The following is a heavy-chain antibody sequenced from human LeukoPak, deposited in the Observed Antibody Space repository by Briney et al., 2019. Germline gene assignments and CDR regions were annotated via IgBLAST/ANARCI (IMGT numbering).Heavy chain of an antibody. Sequence: GGSLRLSCAASGSTFSSYAMSWVRQAPGKGLEWVSAISGSGGSTYYADSVKGRFTISRDNSKNTLYLQMNSLRAEDTAVYYCAKSKDGYSYNDAFDIWGQGTMVTVSS. CDR2: ISGSGGST. D-gene: IGHD5-18*01. CDR1: GSTFSSYA. J-gene: IGHJ3*02. V-gene: IGHV3-23*01. CDR3: AKSKDGYSYNDAFDI.